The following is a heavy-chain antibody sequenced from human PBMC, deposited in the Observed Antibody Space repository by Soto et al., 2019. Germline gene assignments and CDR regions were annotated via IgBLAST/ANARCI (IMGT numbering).Heavy chain of an antibody. CDR1: GGTFSDFT. Sequence: QVQLVQSGSEVKKPGSSVKVSCKASGGTFSDFTLSWLRQAPGRGLEWMGGIIPMIGATNNAQKLKGRLTITANKSTGTVYMELNSLRSDDTAVYYCARYWSAGTLYGAFDIWGQGTEVTVSP. J-gene: IGHJ3*02. D-gene: IGHD2-15*01. CDR3: ARYWSAGTLYGAFDI. CDR2: IIPMIGAT. V-gene: IGHV1-69*06.